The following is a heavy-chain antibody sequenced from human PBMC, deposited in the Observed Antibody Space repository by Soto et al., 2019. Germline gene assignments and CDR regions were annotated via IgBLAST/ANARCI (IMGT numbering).Heavy chain of an antibody. D-gene: IGHD2-8*01. Sequence: QLQLQESGPGLVKPSETLSLTCTVSGGSISSSSYYWGWIRQPPGKGLEWIGSIYYSGSTYYNPSLKSRVTISVDTSKNQFSLKLSSVTAADTAVYYCARHAYCTKGVCYSWNIRFLGIDYWGQGTLVTVSS. CDR1: GGSISSSSYY. J-gene: IGHJ4*02. CDR2: IYYSGST. V-gene: IGHV4-39*01. CDR3: ARHAYCTKGVCYSWNIRFLGIDY.